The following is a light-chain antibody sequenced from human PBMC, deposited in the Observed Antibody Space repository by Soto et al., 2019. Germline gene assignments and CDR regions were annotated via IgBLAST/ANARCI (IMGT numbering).Light chain of an antibody. CDR2: GAS. J-gene: IGKJ2*01. CDR3: QQCGTSPPYT. CDR1: QSVSGSY. Sequence: EIVLTQSPGTLSLSPGERATLSCRASQSVSGSYLAWYQQNPGQAPRLLIYGASSRATGIPDRFSGSGSRTDFTLTISRLEPEDFAVFYCQQCGTSPPYTFGQGTKLEIK. V-gene: IGKV3-20*01.